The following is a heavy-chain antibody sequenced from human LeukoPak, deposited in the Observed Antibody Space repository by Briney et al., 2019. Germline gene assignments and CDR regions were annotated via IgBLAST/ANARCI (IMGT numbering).Heavy chain of an antibody. J-gene: IGHJ4*02. D-gene: IGHD5-12*01. CDR1: GGSISSYY. Sequence: KSSETLSLTCTVSGGSISSYYWSWIRQPPGKGLEWIGYIYYSGNTNYNPSLKSRVTISVDTSKNQFSLKLSSVTAADTAVYYCARHVLATFDYWGQGTLVTVSS. CDR3: ARHVLATFDY. V-gene: IGHV4-59*08. CDR2: IYYSGNT.